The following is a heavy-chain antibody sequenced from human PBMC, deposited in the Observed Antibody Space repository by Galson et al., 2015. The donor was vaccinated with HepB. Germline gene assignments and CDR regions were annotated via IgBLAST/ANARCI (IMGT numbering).Heavy chain of an antibody. Sequence: PALVKPTQTLTLTCTFSGFSLNTGGVGVGWIRQPPGKALEWLALICWDDDKHYNPSLKSRLTINKDTSKNQVVFTMTNVNPVDTATYSCAHMKRGAATAFDIWGQGTMVTVSS. V-gene: IGHV2-5*02. CDR1: GFSLNTGGVG. CDR3: AHMKRGAATAFDI. CDR2: ICWDDDK. J-gene: IGHJ3*02. D-gene: IGHD6-25*01.